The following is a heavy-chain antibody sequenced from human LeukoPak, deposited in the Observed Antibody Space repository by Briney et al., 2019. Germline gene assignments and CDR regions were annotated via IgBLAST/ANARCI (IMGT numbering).Heavy chain of an antibody. CDR3: AKGVEVVPAAAHYFDY. V-gene: IGHV3-9*01. D-gene: IGHD2-2*01. J-gene: IGHJ4*02. Sequence: PGGSLRLSCAASGFTFDDYAMHWVRQAPGKGLEWVSGISCNSGSIGYADSVKGRFTISRDNAKNSLYLQMNSLRAEDTALYYCAKGVEVVPAAAHYFDYWGQGTLVTVSS. CDR1: GFTFDDYA. CDR2: ISCNSGSI.